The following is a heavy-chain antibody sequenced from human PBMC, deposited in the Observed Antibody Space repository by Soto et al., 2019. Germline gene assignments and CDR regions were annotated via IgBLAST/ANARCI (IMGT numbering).Heavy chain of an antibody. CDR3: AAGDFWSGYHAGWFDP. D-gene: IGHD3-3*01. Sequence: QVQLQQWGAGLLKPSETLSLTCAVYGGSFSGYYWSWIRQPPGKGLEWIGEINHSGSTNYNPSLKSRVTISVDTSKNQFSLKLSSVTAADTAVYYCAAGDFWSGYHAGWFDPWGQGTQVAVSS. V-gene: IGHV4-34*01. CDR2: INHSGST. J-gene: IGHJ5*02. CDR1: GGSFSGYY.